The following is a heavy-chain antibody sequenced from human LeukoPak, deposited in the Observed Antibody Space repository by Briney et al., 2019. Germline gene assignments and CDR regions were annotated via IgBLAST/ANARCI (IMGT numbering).Heavy chain of an antibody. V-gene: IGHV3-48*03. Sequence: GGSLRLSCVGSRLTFSGFEMNWVRQAPGKGLEWVSYIKDDGSLKTYADSVGGRFTISRDNAKNSLYLQMNSLRVEDTAIYYCARRFRDWGQGTLVTVSS. J-gene: IGHJ4*02. D-gene: IGHD5-24*01. CDR3: ARRFRD. CDR1: RLTFSGFE. CDR2: IKDDGSLK.